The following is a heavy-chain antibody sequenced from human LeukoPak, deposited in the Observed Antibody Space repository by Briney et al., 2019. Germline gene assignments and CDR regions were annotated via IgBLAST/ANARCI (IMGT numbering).Heavy chain of an antibody. Sequence: ASVKVSCKASGYTFTGYYMHWVRQAPGQGLEWMGWINPNSGGTNYAQKFQGRVTITRNTSISTAYMELSSLRSEDTAVYYCARADSSSSDAFDIWGQGTMVTVSS. V-gene: IGHV1-2*02. J-gene: IGHJ3*02. CDR1: GYTFTGYY. D-gene: IGHD6-6*01. CDR2: INPNSGGT. CDR3: ARADSSSSDAFDI.